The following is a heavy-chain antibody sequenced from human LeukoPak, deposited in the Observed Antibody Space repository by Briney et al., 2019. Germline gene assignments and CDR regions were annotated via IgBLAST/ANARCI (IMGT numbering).Heavy chain of an antibody. D-gene: IGHD6-19*01. CDR3: ATAVAGPFDY. V-gene: IGHV4-34*01. CDR1: GGSFSGYY. Sequence: SETLSLTCAVYGGSFSGYYWSWIRQPPGKGLEWIGEINHSGSTNYNPSLKSRVTISVDTSKNQFTLKLSSVTAADTAVYYCATAVAGPFDYWGQGTLVTVSS. CDR2: INHSGST. J-gene: IGHJ4*02.